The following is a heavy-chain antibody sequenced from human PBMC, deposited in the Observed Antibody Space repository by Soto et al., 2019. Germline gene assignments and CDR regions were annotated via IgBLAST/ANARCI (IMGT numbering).Heavy chain of an antibody. Sequence: QVQLVQSGAEVKKPGSSVKVSCKASGDTSAGFAFTGGRQAPGQGLEGMGGIIPIFGTGNYAQKIQGRVTITADESTSTVYMELRSLRSEDTAVYYCARSRIGNLYFDYWGQGTLVTVSS. V-gene: IGHV1-69*01. CDR1: GDTSAGFA. J-gene: IGHJ4*02. D-gene: IGHD1-7*01. CDR2: IIPIFGTG. CDR3: ARSRIGNLYFDY.